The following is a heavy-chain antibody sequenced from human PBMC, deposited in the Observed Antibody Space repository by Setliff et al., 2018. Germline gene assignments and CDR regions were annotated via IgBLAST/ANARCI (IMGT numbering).Heavy chain of an antibody. J-gene: IGHJ6*03. Sequence: SVKVSCKASGGTFRSYGISWVRQAPGQGLEWMGGTIPMFGSANYAQKFQGRVTIITDEFTGTAYMELSSLRTEDAAVYYCVREGVDSRSSTDYRYYMDVWGKGTTVTVSS. CDR2: TIPMFGSA. CDR3: VREGVDSRSSTDYRYYMDV. D-gene: IGHD3-22*01. V-gene: IGHV1-69*05. CDR1: GGTFRSYG.